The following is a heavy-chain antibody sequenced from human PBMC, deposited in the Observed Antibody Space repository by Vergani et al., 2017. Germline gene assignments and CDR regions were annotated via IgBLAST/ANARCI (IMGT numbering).Heavy chain of an antibody. CDR3: ARGSSSSRTFWDY. J-gene: IGHJ4*02. Sequence: VEAGGGLVQPGGSLRLSCTASGFTFQAFAFHWVRQVSGRGLEWVSGIDRNYGVKNGNSFEGRFSISRDNAKKAVFLQMNNLRHEDTALYFCARGSSSSRTFWDYWGQGTLVTVSS. D-gene: IGHD6-6*01. CDR2: IDRNYGVK. V-gene: IGHV3-9*01. CDR1: GFTFQAFA.